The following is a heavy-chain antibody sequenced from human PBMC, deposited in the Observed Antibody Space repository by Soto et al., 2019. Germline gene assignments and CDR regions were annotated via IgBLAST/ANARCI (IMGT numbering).Heavy chain of an antibody. D-gene: IGHD5-12*01. CDR3: ARARGYSGDDHYYCFDMDV. Sequence: QVQLEQSGAEARKPGSSVKVSCKASGGTFNNYPITWVRQAPGQGLEWMGSSIPIYGTANYAQMLQGRVTITVDESTSTAYTEMRSLTSEDTAVYYCARARGYSGDDHYYCFDMDVCGQGTTVTVSS. CDR1: GGTFNNYP. V-gene: IGHV1-69*18. J-gene: IGHJ6*02. CDR2: SIPIYGTA.